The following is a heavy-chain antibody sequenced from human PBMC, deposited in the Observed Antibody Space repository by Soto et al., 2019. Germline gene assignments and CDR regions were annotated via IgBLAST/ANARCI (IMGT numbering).Heavy chain of an antibody. CDR3: AKSYTVTYYFDY. D-gene: IGHD4-17*01. J-gene: IGHJ4*02. CDR1: GFTFGTYG. V-gene: IGHV3-30*18. Sequence: QVQLVESGGGVVQPGRSLRLSCAASGFTFGTYGMHWVRQAPGKGLEWVASISFDGYNKDYADSVKGRFTISRDNSKNTLYLQMNSLRAVDTAVYYCAKSYTVTYYFDYWGQGTLVTVSS. CDR2: ISFDGYNK.